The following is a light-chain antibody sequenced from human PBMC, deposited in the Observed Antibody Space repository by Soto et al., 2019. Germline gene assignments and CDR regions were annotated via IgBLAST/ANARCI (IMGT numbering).Light chain of an antibody. J-gene: IGKJ4*01. V-gene: IGKV1-5*03. Sequence: DIQMTQSPSTLSAFVGDRVTITCRASQFMSNWVVWYQQKSGKAPHLLIYEASTLVTGVPSRFSGSRSGTEFNLTVSSLQPDDSATYFGQQSHVYTPLTVGGGTKVQIK. CDR2: EAS. CDR3: QQSHVYTPLT. CDR1: QFMSNW.